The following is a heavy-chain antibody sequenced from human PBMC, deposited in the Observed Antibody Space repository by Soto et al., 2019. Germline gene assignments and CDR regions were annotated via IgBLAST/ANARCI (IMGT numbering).Heavy chain of an antibody. D-gene: IGHD3-10*01. J-gene: IGHJ3*02. CDR3: TRANWDNGSGSYQLRADAFDI. CDR2: ISSSSSYI. CDR1: GFTFSSYS. V-gene: IGHV3-21*01. Sequence: GGSLRLSCAASGFTFSSYSMNWVRQAPGKGLEWVSSISSSSSYIYYADSAKGRITISRDNAKNSLYLQMNSLIAKATVMYYCTRANWDNGSGSYQLRADAFDIWVQGTMVTVSS.